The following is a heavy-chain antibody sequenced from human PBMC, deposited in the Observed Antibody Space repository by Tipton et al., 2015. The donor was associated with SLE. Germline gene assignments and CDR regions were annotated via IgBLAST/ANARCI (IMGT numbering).Heavy chain of an antibody. Sequence: TLSLTCTVSGGTFTTYYWTWIRQPPGKGLEWIGYIHYTGRTTYNPSLESRLTMSIDTSKNQFSLKLTSVTAADTAIYYCARGEDDCGGKGGWIDPWGQGSLVTVSS. V-gene: IGHV4-59*12. CDR2: IHYTGRT. D-gene: IGHD4-23*01. J-gene: IGHJ5*02. CDR1: GGTFTTYY. CDR3: ARGEDDCGGKGGWIDP.